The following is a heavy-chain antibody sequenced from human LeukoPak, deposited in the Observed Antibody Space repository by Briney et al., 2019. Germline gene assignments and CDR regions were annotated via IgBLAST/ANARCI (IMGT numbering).Heavy chain of an antibody. V-gene: IGHV1-2*02. D-gene: IGHD3-10*01. CDR2: INPNSGGT. CDR1: GYTFTGYY. Sequence: GASVKVSCKASGYTFTGYYIHWVRQAPGQGLEWMGWINPNSGGTNYAQKFQGRVTMTRDTSISTAYMELSRLRSDDTAVYYCARDSDGVRGVIITADYWGQGTLVTVSS. CDR3: ARDSDGVRGVIITADY. J-gene: IGHJ4*02.